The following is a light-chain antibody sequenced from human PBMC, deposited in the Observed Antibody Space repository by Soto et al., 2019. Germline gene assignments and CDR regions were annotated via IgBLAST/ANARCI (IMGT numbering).Light chain of an antibody. CDR3: QQYGTSPHT. V-gene: IGKV3-20*01. Sequence: EIVLTQSPGTLSLSPGERATLSCRASQSVNSNYLAWYQQKPGQVPRPLIYGASIRAAVVPDRLSGSGSGTDFTLTISRLEPEDYAVYYSQQYGTSPHTFGQGTKLEIK. CDR1: QSVNSNY. J-gene: IGKJ2*01. CDR2: GAS.